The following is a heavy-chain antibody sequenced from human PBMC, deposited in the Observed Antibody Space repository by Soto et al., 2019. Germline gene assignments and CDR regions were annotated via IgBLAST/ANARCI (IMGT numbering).Heavy chain of an antibody. Sequence: GGSLRLSCAASGFTFSSYSMNWVRQAPGKGLEWVSSISSSSSYIYYADSVKGRFTISRDSAKNSLYRQMNSLRAEDTAVYYGARELNIVVVPAAIDHDALDIWGQGTMVTVSS. V-gene: IGHV3-21*01. CDR3: ARELNIVVVPAAIDHDALDI. CDR2: ISSSSSYI. CDR1: GFTFSSYS. J-gene: IGHJ3*02. D-gene: IGHD2-2*01.